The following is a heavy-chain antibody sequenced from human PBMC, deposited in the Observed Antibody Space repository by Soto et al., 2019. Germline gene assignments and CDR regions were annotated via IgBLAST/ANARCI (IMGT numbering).Heavy chain of an antibody. Sequence: HVQVVESGGGVVQPGRSLRLSCAASGFTFSSYVMRWVRQAPGKGLEWVALIWYDGSNKYYADSVKGRFTISRDNSKNTLNLQMNSLRVEDTAVYYCARGCISTNCHGKVVWGRGTTVTVSS. CDR2: IWYDGSNK. J-gene: IGHJ6*02. V-gene: IGHV3-33*01. CDR3: ARGCISTNCHGKVV. D-gene: IGHD2-2*01. CDR1: GFTFSSYV.